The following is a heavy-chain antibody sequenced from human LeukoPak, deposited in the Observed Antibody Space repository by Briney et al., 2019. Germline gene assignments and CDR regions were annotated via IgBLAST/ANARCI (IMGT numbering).Heavy chain of an antibody. V-gene: IGHV3-30*02. CDR3: AKGQWDGYSKGSDAFDI. J-gene: IGHJ3*02. CDR1: GFTFSSYG. CDR2: IRYDGSNK. D-gene: IGHD5-24*01. Sequence: GGSLRLSCAASGFTFSSYGMHWVRQAPGKGLEWVAFIRYDGSNKYYADSVKGRFTISRDNSKNTLYLQMNSLRAEDTAVYYCAKGQWDGYSKGSDAFDIWGQGTMVTVSS.